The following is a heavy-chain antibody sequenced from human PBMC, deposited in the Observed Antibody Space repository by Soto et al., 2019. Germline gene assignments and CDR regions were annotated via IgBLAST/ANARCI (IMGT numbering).Heavy chain of an antibody. Sequence: EVQLLESGGGLVQPGGSLRLSCAASGFTFSSYAMSWVRQAPGKGLEWVSAISGSGGSTYYADSVKGRFTISRDNSKTTLYLQMNSMRAEDTAVYYCAKAWELLTNKYYFDYWGQGTLVTVSS. CDR3: AKAWELLTNKYYFDY. J-gene: IGHJ4*02. CDR1: GFTFSSYA. D-gene: IGHD1-26*01. CDR2: ISGSGGST. V-gene: IGHV3-23*01.